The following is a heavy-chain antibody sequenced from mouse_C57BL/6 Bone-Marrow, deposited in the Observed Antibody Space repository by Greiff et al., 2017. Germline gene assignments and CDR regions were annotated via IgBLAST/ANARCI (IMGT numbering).Heavy chain of an antibody. D-gene: IGHD3-2*02. CDR3: ARDLRPYYFDD. CDR2: ISDGGSYT. J-gene: IGHJ2*01. CDR1: GFTFSSYA. V-gene: IGHV5-4*01. Sequence: DVMLVESGGGLVKPGGSLKLSCAASGFTFSSYAMSWVRQTPEKRLEWVATISDGGSYTYYPDNVKGRFTISRDNAKNNLDLQMRHLQSEDTAMYYCARDLRPYYFDDWGQGTTLTVSS.